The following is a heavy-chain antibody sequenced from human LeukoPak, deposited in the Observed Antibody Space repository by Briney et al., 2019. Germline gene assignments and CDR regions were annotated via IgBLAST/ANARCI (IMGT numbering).Heavy chain of an antibody. V-gene: IGHV4-31*03. Sequence: PSQTLSLTCTVSGGSISSGGYYWSWIRQHPGKGLEWIGYIYYSGSTYYNPSLKSRVTISVDTSKNQFSLKLSSVTAADTAVYYCARDGSRDSSGSIIGFDYWGQGTLVTVSS. J-gene: IGHJ4*02. CDR1: GGSISSGGYY. CDR2: IYYSGST. D-gene: IGHD3-22*01. CDR3: ARDGSRDSSGSIIGFDY.